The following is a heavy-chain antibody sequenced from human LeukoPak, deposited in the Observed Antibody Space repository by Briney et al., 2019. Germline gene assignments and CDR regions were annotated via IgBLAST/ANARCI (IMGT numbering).Heavy chain of an antibody. CDR3: AREERDYDILTGYYYNWFDP. CDR1: GYTFTSYA. V-gene: IGHV7-4-1*02. J-gene: IGHJ5*02. D-gene: IGHD3-9*01. CDR2: INTNTGNP. Sequence: ASVKVSCKASGYTFTSYAMNWARQAPGQGLEWMGWINTNTGNPTYAQGFTGRFVFSLDTSVSTAYLQISSLKAEDTAVYYCAREERDYDILTGYYYNWFDPWGQGTLVTVSS.